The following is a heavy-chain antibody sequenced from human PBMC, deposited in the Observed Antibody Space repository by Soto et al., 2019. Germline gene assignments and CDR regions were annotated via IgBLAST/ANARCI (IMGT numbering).Heavy chain of an antibody. D-gene: IGHD3-22*01. CDR3: ARGGSDYYDSRGYYN. V-gene: IGHV3-53*02. CDR1: GFTVSGNY. J-gene: IGHJ4*02. Sequence: EVQLVETGGGLIQPGGSLRLSCAASGFTVSGNYMSWVRQAPGKGLEWVSVIYSGGSTYYADSVKGRFTISRDNSKNTLYLQMNSLRAEDTAVYYCARGGSDYYDSRGYYNWGQGTLVTVSS. CDR2: IYSGGST.